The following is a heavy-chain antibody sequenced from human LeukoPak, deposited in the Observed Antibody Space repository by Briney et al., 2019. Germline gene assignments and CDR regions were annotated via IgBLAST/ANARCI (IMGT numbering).Heavy chain of an antibody. Sequence: ASVKVSCKVSGHTLTELPMHWVRQAPGRGLEWMGNFDPEDGETIYAQKFQGRVTITADESTSTAYMELSSLRSEDTAVYYCASLTMVRGVIKPFDYWAREPWSPSPQ. J-gene: IGHJ4*02. CDR3: ASLTMVRGVIKPFDY. CDR1: GHTLTELP. CDR2: FDPEDGET. V-gene: IGHV1-24*01. D-gene: IGHD3-10*01.